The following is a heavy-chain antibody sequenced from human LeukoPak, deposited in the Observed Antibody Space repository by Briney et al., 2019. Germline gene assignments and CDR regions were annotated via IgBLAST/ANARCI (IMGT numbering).Heavy chain of an antibody. Sequence: PSETLSLTCTVSGGSISSGGYYWSWIRQHPGKGLEWIGYIYYSGSTYYNPSLKSRVTISVDTSKNQFSLKLSSVTAADTAVYYCARDHPKDFWRTPGGGWYFDLWGRGTLVTVSS. J-gene: IGHJ2*01. CDR2: IYYSGST. CDR1: GGSISSGGYY. D-gene: IGHD3-3*01. V-gene: IGHV4-31*03. CDR3: ARDHPKDFWRTPGGGWYFDL.